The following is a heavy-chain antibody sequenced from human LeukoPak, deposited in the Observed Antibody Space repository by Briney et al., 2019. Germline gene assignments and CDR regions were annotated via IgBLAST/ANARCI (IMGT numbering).Heavy chain of an antibody. CDR1: GFTFSSYW. Sequence: GGSLRLPCAASGFTFSSYWMSWVRQAPGKGLEWVANIKQDGSEKYYVDSVKGRFTISRDNAKNSLYLQMNSLRAEDTAVYYCARESYYYDSSGYYYEGWFDYWGQGTLVTVSS. V-gene: IGHV3-7*01. J-gene: IGHJ4*02. D-gene: IGHD3-22*01. CDR2: IKQDGSEK. CDR3: ARESYYYDSSGYYYEGWFDY.